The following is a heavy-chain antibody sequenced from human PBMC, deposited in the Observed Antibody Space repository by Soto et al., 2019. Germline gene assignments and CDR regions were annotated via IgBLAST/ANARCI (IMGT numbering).Heavy chain of an antibody. CDR2: INRNSGGT. J-gene: IGHJ4*02. Sequence: ASVKVSCKASGYTFTGYYMHWVRQAPGKGLEWMGWINRNSGGTNYAQKFQGRVTMTRDTSISTAYMELSRLRSDDTAVYYCASLSKSYDSSGYDYWGQGTLVTVSS. D-gene: IGHD3-22*01. V-gene: IGHV1-2*02. CDR3: ASLSKSYDSSGYDY. CDR1: GYTFTGYY.